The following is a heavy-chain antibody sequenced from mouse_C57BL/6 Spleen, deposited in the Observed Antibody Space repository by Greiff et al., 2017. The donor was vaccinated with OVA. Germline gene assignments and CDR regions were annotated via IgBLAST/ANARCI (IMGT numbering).Heavy chain of an antibody. CDR1: GFTFSSYG. Sequence: EVKVVESGGDLVKPGGSLKLSCAASGFTFSSYGMSWVRQTPDKRLEWVATISSGGSYTYYPDSVKGRFTISRDNAKNTLYLQMSSLKSEDTAMYYCARHLDSSGYRCAYWGQGTLVTVSA. CDR3: ARHLDSSGYRCAY. D-gene: IGHD3-2*02. V-gene: IGHV5-6*01. CDR2: ISSGGSYT. J-gene: IGHJ3*01.